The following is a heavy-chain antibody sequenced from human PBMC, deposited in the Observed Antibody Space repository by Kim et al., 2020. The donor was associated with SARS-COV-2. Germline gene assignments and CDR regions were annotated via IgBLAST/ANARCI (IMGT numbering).Heavy chain of an antibody. J-gene: IGHJ6*02. CDR3: ARDWRVYSSSWYYYYGMDV. CDR1: GYTFTSYA. V-gene: IGHV7-4-1*01. D-gene: IGHD6-13*01. Sequence: ASVKVSCKASGYTFTSYAMNWVRQAPGQGLEWMGWINTNTVNPTYAQGFTGRFVFSLDTSVSTAYLQICSLKSEDTAVYYCARDWRVYSSSWYYYYGMDVWGHGTTVTVSS. CDR2: INTNTVNP.